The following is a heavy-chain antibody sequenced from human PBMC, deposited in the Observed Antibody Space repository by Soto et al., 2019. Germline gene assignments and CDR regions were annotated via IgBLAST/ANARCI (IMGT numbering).Heavy chain of an antibody. J-gene: IGHJ6*02. V-gene: IGHV4-34*01. CDR3: ARGDSRSGSYSYYYYGMDV. CDR2: INHSGST. Sequence: ETLSLTCAVYGGSFSGYYWSWIRQPPGKGLEWIGEINHSGSTNYNPSLKSRVTISVDTSKNQFSLKLSSVTAADTAVYYCARGDSRSGSYSYYYYGMDVWGQGTTVTVSS. D-gene: IGHD3-10*01. CDR1: GGSFSGYY.